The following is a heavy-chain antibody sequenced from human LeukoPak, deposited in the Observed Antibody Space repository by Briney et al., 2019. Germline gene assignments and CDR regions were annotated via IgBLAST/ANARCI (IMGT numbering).Heavy chain of an antibody. Sequence: SETLSLTCTVSGGSISSYYWSWIRQPPGKGLEWIGYIYYSGSTNYNPSLKSRVTISVDTSKNQFSLKLSSVTAADTAVYYCARHGSGVGTYGMDVWGQGTTVTVSS. J-gene: IGHJ6*02. V-gene: IGHV4-59*01. CDR1: GGSISSYY. D-gene: IGHD3-10*01. CDR3: ARHGSGVGTYGMDV. CDR2: IYYSGST.